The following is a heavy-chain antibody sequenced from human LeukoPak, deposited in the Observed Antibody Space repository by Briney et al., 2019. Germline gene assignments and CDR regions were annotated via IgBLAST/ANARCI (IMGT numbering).Heavy chain of an antibody. Sequence: SETLSLTCTVSGDSISSYYWSWIRQPAGKGLEWIGRIYTSGSTNYNPSLKSRVTMSVDTSKNQFSLKLSSVTAADTAVYYCARGAPGYCSGGSCYTPFFDYWGQGTLVTVSS. D-gene: IGHD2-15*01. V-gene: IGHV4-4*07. CDR2: IYTSGST. J-gene: IGHJ4*02. CDR3: ARGAPGYCSGGSCYTPFFDY. CDR1: GDSISSYY.